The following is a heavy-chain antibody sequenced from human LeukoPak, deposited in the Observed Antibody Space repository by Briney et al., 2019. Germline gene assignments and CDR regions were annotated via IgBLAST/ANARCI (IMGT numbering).Heavy chain of an antibody. J-gene: IGHJ4*02. V-gene: IGHV4-59*12. CDR1: GGSISSYY. Sequence: SETLSLTCTVSGGSISSYYWSWIRQPPGKGLEWIGYIFYSGSTNYNPSLKSRVTISVDTSKNQFSLKLSSVTAADTAVYYCARDAHCSGGSCYINYWGQGTLVTVSS. CDR3: ARDAHCSGGSCYINY. D-gene: IGHD2-15*01. CDR2: IFYSGST.